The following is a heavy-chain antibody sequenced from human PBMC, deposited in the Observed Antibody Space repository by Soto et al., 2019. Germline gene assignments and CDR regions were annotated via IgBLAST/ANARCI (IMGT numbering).Heavy chain of an antibody. J-gene: IGHJ4*02. Sequence: SETLSLTCAVYGGSFSGYYWSWIRQPPGKGLEWIGEINHSGSTNYNPSLKSRVTISVDTSKNQFSLKLSSVTAADTAVYYCARHVRYFDWLYYFDYWGQGTLVTVSS. D-gene: IGHD3-9*01. CDR3: ARHVRYFDWLYYFDY. CDR2: INHSGST. V-gene: IGHV4-34*01. CDR1: GGSFSGYY.